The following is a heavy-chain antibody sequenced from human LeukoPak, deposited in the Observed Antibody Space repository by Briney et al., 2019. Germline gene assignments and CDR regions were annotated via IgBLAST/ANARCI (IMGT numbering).Heavy chain of an antibody. J-gene: IGHJ4*02. Sequence: ASVKVSCKASGYTFTSYGISWVRQAPGQGLEWMGWISAYNGNTNYAQKLQGRVTMTTDTSTSTAYMELRSLRSDDTALYYCAKPRDASGPYPPLDYWGQGTLVTVSS. V-gene: IGHV1-18*01. D-gene: IGHD1-26*01. CDR1: GYTFTSYG. CDR3: AKPRDASGPYPPLDY. CDR2: ISAYNGNT.